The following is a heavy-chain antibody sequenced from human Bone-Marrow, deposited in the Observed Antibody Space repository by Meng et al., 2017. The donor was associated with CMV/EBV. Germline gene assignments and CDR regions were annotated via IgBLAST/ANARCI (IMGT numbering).Heavy chain of an antibody. V-gene: IGHV3-30*04. J-gene: IGHJ6*02. CDR1: GFTFSSYA. CDR2: ISYDGSNK. Sequence: GESLKTSCAASGFTFSSYAMHWVRQAPGKGLEWVAVISYDGSNKYYADSVKGRFTISRDNSKNTLYLQMNSLRAEDTAVYYCARDPYYYGMDVWGQGTTVTVSS. CDR3: ARDPYYYGMDV.